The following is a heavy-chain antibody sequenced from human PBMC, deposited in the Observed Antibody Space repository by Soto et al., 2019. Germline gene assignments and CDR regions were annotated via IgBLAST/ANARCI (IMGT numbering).Heavy chain of an antibody. Sequence: QVQLVQSGAEVKKPGASVKVSCKASGYTFSSYDINWVRQATGQGLEWMGWMNPNSGDTNYPQKFQGRVTMTRYTAIATVYMELSSLRSEDTAVYYCARGLKFTTPLVRGVNPYYYYYMDVWGEGTTVTVSS. V-gene: IGHV1-8*01. J-gene: IGHJ6*03. D-gene: IGHD3-10*01. CDR3: ARGLKFTTPLVRGVNPYYYYYMDV. CDR2: MNPNSGDT. CDR1: GYTFSSYD.